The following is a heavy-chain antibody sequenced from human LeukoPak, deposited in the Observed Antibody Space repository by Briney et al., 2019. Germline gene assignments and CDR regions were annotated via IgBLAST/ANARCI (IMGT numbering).Heavy chain of an antibody. Sequence: SSETLSLTCAVYVGSFSGYYWSWIRQPPGKGLEWIGEINHSGSTNYNPSLKSRVTISVDTSKNQFSLKLSPVTAADTAVYFCAREVCTGGHCSDAFDIWGQGTMVTVSS. J-gene: IGHJ3*02. CDR2: INHSGST. CDR3: AREVCTGGHCSDAFDI. D-gene: IGHD2-8*02. V-gene: IGHV4-34*01. CDR1: VGSFSGYY.